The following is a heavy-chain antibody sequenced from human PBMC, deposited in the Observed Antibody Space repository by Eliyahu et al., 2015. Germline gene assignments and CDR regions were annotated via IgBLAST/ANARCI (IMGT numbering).Heavy chain of an antibody. D-gene: IGHD4-23*01. V-gene: IGHV3-33*08. J-gene: IGHJ4*02. CDR2: IWYDGSNQ. CDR1: GFXFXDSA. CDR3: ARDHDYSGNYLED. Sequence: QVRLVESGGGVVQPGRSLXLSCAASGFXFXDSAMHWVRQAPGKGLEWVAIIWYDGSNQYYADSVKGRFTISRDNSKNTVSLQMNSLRGEDTGIYYCARDHDYSGNYLEDWGQGTLVAVSS.